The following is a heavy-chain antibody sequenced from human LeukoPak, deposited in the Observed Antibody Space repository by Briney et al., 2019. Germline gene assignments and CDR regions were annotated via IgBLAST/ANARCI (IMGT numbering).Heavy chain of an antibody. D-gene: IGHD1-26*01. CDR1: GGSISSYY. Sequence: PSETLSLTRTVSGGSISSYYWSWIRQPPGKGLEWIGYIYYSGSTNYNPSLKSRVTISVDTSKNQFSLKLSSVTAADTAVYYCARDRIVGATWYYYYMDVWGTGTTVTVSS. CDR3: ARDRIVGATWYYYYMDV. J-gene: IGHJ6*03. V-gene: IGHV4-59*01. CDR2: IYYSGST.